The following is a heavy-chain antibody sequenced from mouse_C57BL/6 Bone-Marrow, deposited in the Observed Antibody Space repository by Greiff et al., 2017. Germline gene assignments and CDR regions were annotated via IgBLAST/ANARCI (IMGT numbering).Heavy chain of an antibody. CDR2: ISYDGSN. J-gene: IGHJ2*01. CDR3: ARRGLLRPYFDY. D-gene: IGHD1-2*01. CDR1: GYSITSGYY. V-gene: IGHV3-6*01. Sequence: VQLKESGPGLVKPSQSLSLTCSVTGYSITSGYYWNWIRQFPGNKLEWMGYISYDGSNNYNPSLKNRISITRDTSKNQFFLKLNSVTTEDTATYYCARRGLLRPYFDYWGQGTTLTVSS.